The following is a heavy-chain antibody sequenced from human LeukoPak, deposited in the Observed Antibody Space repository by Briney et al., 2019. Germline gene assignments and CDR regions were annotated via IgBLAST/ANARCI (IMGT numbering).Heavy chain of an antibody. CDR1: GYTFTRYY. Sequence: GASVKVSCKASGYTFTRYYIHWVRQAPGQGLEWMVWINPNSGGTNYAQKFQGRVTMTRDTSISTAYIKLSRLRSDDTAVYSCARPMYDFWSAQTNNWFDPWGQGTLVTVSS. J-gene: IGHJ5*02. CDR2: INPNSGGT. V-gene: IGHV1-2*02. D-gene: IGHD3-3*01. CDR3: ARPMYDFWSAQTNNWFDP.